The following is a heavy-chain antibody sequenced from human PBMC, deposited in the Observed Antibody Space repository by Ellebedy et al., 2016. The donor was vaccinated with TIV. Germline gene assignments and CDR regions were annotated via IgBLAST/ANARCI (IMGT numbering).Heavy chain of an antibody. J-gene: IGHJ6*02. CDR3: ARGMPGKGYHYHYGMDV. Sequence: PGGSLRLSCAASGFNFNNYSMNWVRQAPGKGLEWVSYISISSLTIFYADSVKGRFTVSRDNAKNSLDLQMNSLRDEDTAVYYCARGMPGKGYHYHYGMDVWGQGTTVTVSS. CDR1: GFNFNNYS. D-gene: IGHD2-2*01. V-gene: IGHV3-48*02. CDR2: ISISSLTI.